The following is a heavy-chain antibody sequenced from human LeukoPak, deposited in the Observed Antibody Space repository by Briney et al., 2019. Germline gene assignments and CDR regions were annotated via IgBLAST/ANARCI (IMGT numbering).Heavy chain of an antibody. J-gene: IGHJ4*02. CDR2: IRYDGISK. CDR1: GFTFSSYG. CDR3: ARGGKEFDY. V-gene: IGHV3-30*02. D-gene: IGHD3-10*01. Sequence: PGGSLRLSCAASGFTFSSYGMHWVRQAPGKGLEWVAFIRYDGISKYYADSVKGRFTISRDNSKNTLYLQMNSLRAEDTAVYYCARGGKEFDYWGQGTLVTVSS.